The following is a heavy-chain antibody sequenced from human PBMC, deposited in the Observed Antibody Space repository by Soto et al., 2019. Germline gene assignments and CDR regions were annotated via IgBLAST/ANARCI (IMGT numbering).Heavy chain of an antibody. V-gene: IGHV3-7*03. CDR2: IKQDGSEK. D-gene: IGHD3-22*01. Sequence: EVQLVASGGGLVQPGGSLRLSCAASGFTFSSYWMSWVRQAPGKGLEWVANIKQDGSEKYYVDSVKGRFTISRDNAKNSLYLQMNSLRAEDTAVYYCARGLDYYDTTGYFDYWGQGTLVTVSS. J-gene: IGHJ4*02. CDR1: GFTFSSYW. CDR3: ARGLDYYDTTGYFDY.